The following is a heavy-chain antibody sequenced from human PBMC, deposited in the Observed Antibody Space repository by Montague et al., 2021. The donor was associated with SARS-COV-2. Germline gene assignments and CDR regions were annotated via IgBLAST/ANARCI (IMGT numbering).Heavy chain of an antibody. Sequence: SETLSLTCTVSGGSINNYYWSWIRQPPGKGLEWIGYIYYRGSTNYNPSLETRVIISVDTSKNQFSLKMSSVTAADTAVYYCAREDRWNWFDPWGQGTLVIVSS. CDR1: GGSINNYY. CDR2: IYYRGST. J-gene: IGHJ5*02. V-gene: IGHV4-59*12. CDR3: AREDRWNWFDP. D-gene: IGHD5-24*01.